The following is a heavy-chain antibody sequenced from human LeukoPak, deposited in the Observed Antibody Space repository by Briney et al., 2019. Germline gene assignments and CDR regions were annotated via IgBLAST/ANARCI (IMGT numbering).Heavy chain of an antibody. V-gene: IGHV3-74*01. CDR2: INSDWSRT. Sequence: GGSLRLSCAASGFTFSTYLMHWVRQAPGKGLVWVSRINSDWSRTTYADSVKGRFTIYRDNAKNTLYLQMNSLRTEDTAVYYCARPETQYSSGLDGFDIWGQGTMVTVSS. CDR3: ARPETQYSSGLDGFDI. J-gene: IGHJ3*02. CDR1: GFTFSTYL. D-gene: IGHD6-19*01.